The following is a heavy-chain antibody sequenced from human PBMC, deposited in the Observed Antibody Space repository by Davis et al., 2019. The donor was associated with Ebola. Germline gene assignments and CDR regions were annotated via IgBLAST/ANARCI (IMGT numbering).Heavy chain of an antibody. D-gene: IGHD3-10*01. J-gene: IGHJ4*02. CDR2: ISSNGGST. V-gene: IGHV3-64D*06. CDR3: VKGITMHDYFDY. CDR1: GFTFSSYA. Sequence: GESLKISCSASGFTFSSYAMHWVRQAPGKGLEYVAAISSNGGSTYYADSVKGRFTISRDNSKNTLYLQMSSLRAEDTAVYYCVKGITMHDYFDYWGQGTLVTVSS.